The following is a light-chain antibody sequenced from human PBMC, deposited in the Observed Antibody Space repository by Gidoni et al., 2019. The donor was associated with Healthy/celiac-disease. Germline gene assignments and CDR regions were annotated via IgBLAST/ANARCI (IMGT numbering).Light chain of an antibody. J-gene: IGKJ4*01. CDR3: QQRSNWPPLT. V-gene: IGKV3-11*01. Sequence: EIVLTQSPATLSLSPGERATLSCRASQSVSSYLAWYQQKPGQAPRLLIYDASNRATGIPARFSGSGCGTDFTLTISSLEPEEFAVYYCQQRSNWPPLTFGGGTKVEIK. CDR1: QSVSSY. CDR2: DAS.